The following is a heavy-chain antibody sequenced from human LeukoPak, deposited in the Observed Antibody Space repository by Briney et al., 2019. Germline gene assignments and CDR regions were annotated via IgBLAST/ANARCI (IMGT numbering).Heavy chain of an antibody. Sequence: ASVKVSCKASGYTFTGYYMHWVRQAPGQGLEWMGWINPNSGGTNYAQKFQGRVTMTRDTSISTAYMELSRLRSDDTAVYYCARPGGEMATIDSYFDYWGQGTLVTVSS. CDR2: INPNSGGT. CDR1: GYTFTGYY. J-gene: IGHJ4*02. V-gene: IGHV1-2*02. D-gene: IGHD5-24*01. CDR3: ARPGGEMATIDSYFDY.